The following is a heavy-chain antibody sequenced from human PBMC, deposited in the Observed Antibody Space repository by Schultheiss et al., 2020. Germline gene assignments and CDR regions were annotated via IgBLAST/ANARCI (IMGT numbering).Heavy chain of an antibody. D-gene: IGHD5-12*01. CDR2: ISYDGSNK. J-gene: IGHJ6*02. Sequence: GGSLRLSCAASGFTFSSYGMHWVRQAPGKGLEWVAVISYDGSNKYYADSVKGRLTISRDNSKSTLCLEMNSLRTEDTAVYYCARDGNSGYNADYYYGMDVWGQGTTVTVSS. CDR3: ARDGNSGYNADYYYGMDV. V-gene: IGHV3-30*03. CDR1: GFTFSSYG.